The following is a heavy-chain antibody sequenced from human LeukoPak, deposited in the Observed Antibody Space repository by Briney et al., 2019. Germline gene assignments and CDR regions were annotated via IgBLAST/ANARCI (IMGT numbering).Heavy chain of an antibody. CDR1: GFTFSSYA. D-gene: IGHD2-2*01. J-gene: IGHJ6*02. Sequence: GGSLRLSCVVSGFTFSSYAMSWVRQAPGKGLVWVSRISSDGSSTTYADSVKGRFTISRDNAKNSLYLQMNSLRAEDTAVYYCAREADCSSTSCYAPYYYYGMDVWGQGTTVTVSS. CDR2: ISSDGSST. CDR3: AREADCSSTSCYAPYYYYGMDV. V-gene: IGHV3-74*01.